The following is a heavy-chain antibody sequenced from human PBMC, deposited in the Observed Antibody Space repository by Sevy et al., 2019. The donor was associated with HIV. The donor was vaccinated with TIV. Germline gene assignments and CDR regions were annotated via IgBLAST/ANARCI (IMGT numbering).Heavy chain of an antibody. Sequence: ASVKVSCKASGGTLSRYTLSWVRQAPGQGLEWMGGIIPIVSSATYAQKFQGRVTITADLSTSTVYMELTGLRSDDTAVYYCMTLTPNLGYIDFWGQGTLVTVSS. CDR1: GGTLSRYT. J-gene: IGHJ4*02. CDR3: MTLTPNLGYIDF. CDR2: IIPIVSSA. V-gene: IGHV1-69*13. D-gene: IGHD2-2*02.